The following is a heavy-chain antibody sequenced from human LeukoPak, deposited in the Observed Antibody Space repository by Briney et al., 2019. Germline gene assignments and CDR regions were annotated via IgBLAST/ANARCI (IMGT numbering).Heavy chain of an antibody. J-gene: IGHJ4*02. Sequence: GGSLRLSCAASGFTFSSYAMSWVRQAPGKGLEWVSAISGSGGSTHYADSVKGRFTISRDNSKNTLYLQMNSLRAEDTAVYYCAKCPYYDFWGGSYYFDYWGQGTLVTVSS. CDR3: AKCPYYDFWGGSYYFDY. D-gene: IGHD3-3*01. CDR1: GFTFSSYA. V-gene: IGHV3-23*01. CDR2: ISGSGGST.